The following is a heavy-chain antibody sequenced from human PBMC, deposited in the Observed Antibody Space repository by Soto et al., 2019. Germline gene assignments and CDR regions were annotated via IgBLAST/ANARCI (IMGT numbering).Heavy chain of an antibody. CDR2: ISYDGSNK. Sequence: LRLSCAASGFTFSSYGMHWVRQAPGKGLEWVAVISYDGSNKYYADSVKGRFTISRDNSKNTLYLQMNSLRAEDTAVYYCAKDLTAARPYYYYGMDVWGQGTTVTVSS. V-gene: IGHV3-30*18. D-gene: IGHD6-6*01. CDR1: GFTFSSYG. J-gene: IGHJ6*02. CDR3: AKDLTAARPYYYYGMDV.